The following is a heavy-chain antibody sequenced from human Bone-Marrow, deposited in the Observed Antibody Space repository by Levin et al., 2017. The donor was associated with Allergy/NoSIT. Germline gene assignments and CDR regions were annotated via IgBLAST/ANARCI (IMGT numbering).Heavy chain of an antibody. CDR3: VRSRGYGRDWSYYNGMDV. J-gene: IGHJ6*02. Sequence: GGSLRLSCAASGFTFTDYWMHWVRQASGKGLVWVARVNSDASSKTYADSVRGRFTISRDNAKNTLYLHMISLRADDTALPYCVRSRGYGRDWSYYNGMDVWGQGTTVTVSS. CDR2: VNSDASSK. D-gene: IGHD6-19*01. CDR1: GFTFTDYW. V-gene: IGHV3-74*01.